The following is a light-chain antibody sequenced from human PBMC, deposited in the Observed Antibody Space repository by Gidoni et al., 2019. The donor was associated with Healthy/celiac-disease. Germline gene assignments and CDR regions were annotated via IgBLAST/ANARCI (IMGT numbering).Light chain of an antibody. CDR1: QGISSY. J-gene: IGKJ1*01. Sequence: DIQLTQSPSFLSASVGDRVTITCWASQGISSYLAWYQQKPGKAPKLLTYAASTLQSGVPSRFSGSGSGTEFTLTISSLQPEDFATYYCQQLNSYPPTFXQXTKVEIK. CDR3: QQLNSYPPT. V-gene: IGKV1-9*01. CDR2: AAS.